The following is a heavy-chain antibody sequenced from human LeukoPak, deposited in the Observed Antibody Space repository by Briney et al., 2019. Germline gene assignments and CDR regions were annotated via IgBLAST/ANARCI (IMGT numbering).Heavy chain of an antibody. CDR3: ARDHSGYSLGYALYYFDY. Sequence: ASVKVSCKASGGTFNNYASSWVRQAPGQGLEWMGGIIPMFGTVSYAQKFQGRVTVTTDASTDTVYMELSSLKFEDTALYYCARDHSGYSLGYALYYFDYWGQGTLVTVSS. D-gene: IGHD5-18*01. CDR2: IIPMFGTV. J-gene: IGHJ4*02. CDR1: GGTFNNYA. V-gene: IGHV1-69*05.